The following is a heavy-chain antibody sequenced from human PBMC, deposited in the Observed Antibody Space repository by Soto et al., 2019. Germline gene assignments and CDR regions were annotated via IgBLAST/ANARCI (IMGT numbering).Heavy chain of an antibody. CDR3: AKAYFVRSSEQPYYFDY. V-gene: IGHV3-23*01. D-gene: IGHD3-16*02. CDR1: GFTFSNYA. Sequence: EVQLLDSGGGLVQPGGSLRLSCAASGFTFSNYAMTWVRQGPGKGLEWVSGISGSGGRSYYADSVKGRFTISRDNSKSTLYLQMNSLTAEYTAVYYCAKAYFVRSSEQPYYFDYWGQGTLVTVSS. J-gene: IGHJ4*02. CDR2: ISGSGGRS.